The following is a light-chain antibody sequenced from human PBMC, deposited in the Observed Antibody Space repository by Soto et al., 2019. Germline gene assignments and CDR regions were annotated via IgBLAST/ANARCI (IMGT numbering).Light chain of an antibody. CDR3: QQSYSSLFT. Sequence: DIQMTQSPSSLSASVGDRVTITCRASQSISTYLNWYQQKPGKAPKLLIFAAFSLQSGVPSRFSGSGSGTDVTLTMISLQPEDFATYYCQQSYSSLFTFGPGTKVDIK. V-gene: IGKV1-39*01. CDR1: QSISTY. CDR2: AAF. J-gene: IGKJ3*01.